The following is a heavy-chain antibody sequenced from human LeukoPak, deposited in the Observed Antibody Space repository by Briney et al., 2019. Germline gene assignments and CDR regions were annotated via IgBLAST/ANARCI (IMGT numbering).Heavy chain of an antibody. CDR2: FVSSGVSA. D-gene: IGHD6-19*01. V-gene: IGHV3-23*01. J-gene: IGHJ4*02. Sequence: PGGSLRLSCAASGFTFSSYGMHWVRQAPGKGLVWVAGFVSSGVSANYADSVKGRFTISRDNTKNTLYLQMNSLSAEDTAVYYCAKFSGWPTNYFDYWGQGTLVTVSS. CDR3: AKFSGWPTNYFDY. CDR1: GFTFSSYG.